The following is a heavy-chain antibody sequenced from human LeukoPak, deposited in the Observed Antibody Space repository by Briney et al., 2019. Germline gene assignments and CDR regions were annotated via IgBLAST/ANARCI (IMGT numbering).Heavy chain of an antibody. D-gene: IGHD1-1*01. CDR2: ISPDGTTS. CDR1: GFTFSDRY. CDR3: ARVPTGTGIDYYGMDV. Sequence: GGSLRLSCAAAGFTFSDRYMTWIRQAPGKALEWVSYISPDGTTSYYADSLKGRFTVSRDNAKNSLYLQMNSLSAEDTAVYYCARVPTGTGIDYYGMDVWGQGTTVTVSS. J-gene: IGHJ6*02. V-gene: IGHV3-11*01.